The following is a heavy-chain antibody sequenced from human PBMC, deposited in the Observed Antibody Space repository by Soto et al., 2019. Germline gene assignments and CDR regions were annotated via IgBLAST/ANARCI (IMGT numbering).Heavy chain of an antibody. CDR2: ISYDGSNR. CDR1: GFTFSSYA. D-gene: IGHD3-22*01. Sequence: GGSLRLSCAASGFTFSSYAMHWVRQAPGKGLEWLAVISYDGSNRYDADSVKDRFTTSRDNSKNTLYLQMNSLRPEDTAVYYCASFASSTYYYDSRGYYFSYWGQGTLVTVSS. CDR3: ASFASSTYYYDSRGYYFSY. V-gene: IGHV3-30-3*01. J-gene: IGHJ4*02.